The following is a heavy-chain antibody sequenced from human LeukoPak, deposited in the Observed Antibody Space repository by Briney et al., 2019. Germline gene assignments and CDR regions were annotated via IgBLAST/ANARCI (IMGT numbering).Heavy chain of an antibody. J-gene: IGHJ5*02. D-gene: IGHD3-10*01. Sequence: ASVKVSCKASGYTFTSYYMHWVRQAPGQGLEWMGIINPSGGSTSYAQKFQGRVTMTRDTSTSTAYMELSSLRSEDTAVYYCARDRITMVRGVLNWFDPWGQGTLVTVSS. V-gene: IGHV1-46*01. CDR3: ARDRITMVRGVLNWFDP. CDR1: GYTFTSYY. CDR2: INPSGGST.